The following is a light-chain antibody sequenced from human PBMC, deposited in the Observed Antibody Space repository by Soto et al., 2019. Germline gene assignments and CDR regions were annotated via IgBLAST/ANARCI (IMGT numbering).Light chain of an antibody. V-gene: IGKV3-20*01. CDR1: QSVSSY. CDR3: QQYNSSPPEFT. CDR2: GAS. Sequence: EIVLTQSPATLSLSPGERATLSCRASQSVSSYLAWYQQKPGQAPRLLIFGASYRATGIPDRFSGSGSGTDFTLTISKLEPEDFAVYYCQQYNSSPPEFTFGPGTKVDSK. J-gene: IGKJ3*01.